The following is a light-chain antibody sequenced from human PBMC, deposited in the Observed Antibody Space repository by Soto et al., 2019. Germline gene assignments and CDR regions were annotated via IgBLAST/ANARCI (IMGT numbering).Light chain of an antibody. Sequence: DIQMTQSPSTLSASVGDRVTITCRASQSISSWLAWYQQKPGKAPKLLIYDASSLESGVPSRFSGSGSGTEFTLTISSLQPEDVATYYCQKYNRAPKTFGQGTKVDIK. CDR3: QKYNRAPKT. V-gene: IGKV1-5*01. J-gene: IGKJ1*01. CDR1: QSISSW. CDR2: DAS.